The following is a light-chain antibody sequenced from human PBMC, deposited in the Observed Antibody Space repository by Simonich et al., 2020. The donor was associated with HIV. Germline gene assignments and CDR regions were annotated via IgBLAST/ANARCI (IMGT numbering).Light chain of an antibody. CDR1: SSNIGAGYD. CDR2: GNS. CDR3: CSYAGRYTLV. Sequence: QSVLTQPPSVSGAPGQRVTISCTGSSSNIGAGYDVHWYQQLPGTAPKLLSYGNSNRPSGVPDRFSGSKSGTSASLAITGLQAEDEADYYCCSYAGRYTLVFGGGTKLTVL. J-gene: IGLJ2*01. V-gene: IGLV1-40*01.